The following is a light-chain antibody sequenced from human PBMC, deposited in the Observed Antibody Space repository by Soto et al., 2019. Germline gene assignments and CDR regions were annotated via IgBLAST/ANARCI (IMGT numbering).Light chain of an antibody. Sequence: QSALTQPASVSGSPGQSITISCTGTSSDVGAYNSVSWYQQHPGKAPKLIIYDVSTRPSGISDRFSGSKSGNTASLTISGLQAEDESDYYCSSYTTSVTYVFVTGTKLTVL. V-gene: IGLV2-14*01. CDR2: DVS. CDR1: SSDVGAYNS. J-gene: IGLJ1*01. CDR3: SSYTTSVTYV.